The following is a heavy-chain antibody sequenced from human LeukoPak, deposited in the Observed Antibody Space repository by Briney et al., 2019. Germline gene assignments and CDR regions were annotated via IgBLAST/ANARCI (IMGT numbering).Heavy chain of an antibody. CDR2: IYYSGST. J-gene: IGHJ4*02. CDR1: GGSISSSNYY. D-gene: IGHD3-9*01. V-gene: IGHV4-39*07. CDR3: ATIGDHYDILTGYSSYIY. Sequence: SETLSLTCTVSGGSISSSNYYWGWIRQPPGKGLEWIGSIYYSGSTTYNSSLKSRVTISVDTSKNQFSLKLSSVTTADTAVYYCATIGDHYDILTGYSSYIYWGQGTLVTVSS.